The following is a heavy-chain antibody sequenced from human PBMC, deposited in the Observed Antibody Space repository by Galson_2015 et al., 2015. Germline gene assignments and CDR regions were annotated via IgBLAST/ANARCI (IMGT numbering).Heavy chain of an antibody. CDR2: ISGSGGST. CDR3: ARVWDTSGWWGYCFDY. Sequence: SLRLSCAASGFTFSSYAMDWVRQAPGKGLEWVSSISGSGGSTNYADSAKGRFAISRDNSKNTLYLQMDSLRAEDTAVYYCARVWDTSGWWGYCFDYWGQGTLVTVSS. V-gene: IGHV3-23*01. D-gene: IGHD6-19*01. CDR1: GFTFSSYA. J-gene: IGHJ4*02.